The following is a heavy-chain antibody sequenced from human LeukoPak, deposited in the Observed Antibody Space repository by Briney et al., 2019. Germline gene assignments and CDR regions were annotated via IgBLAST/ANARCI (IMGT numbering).Heavy chain of an antibody. CDR3: ARDLDTAMVTGY. Sequence: PSETLSLTCTVSGGSISSSNYYWGWIRQPPGKGLEWIGTIYHSGSTYYNPSLKSRVTISVDTSKNQFSLKLSSVTAADTAVYYCARDLDTAMVTGYWGQGTLVTVSS. CDR2: IYHSGST. V-gene: IGHV4-39*07. CDR1: GGSISSSNYY. D-gene: IGHD5-18*01. J-gene: IGHJ4*02.